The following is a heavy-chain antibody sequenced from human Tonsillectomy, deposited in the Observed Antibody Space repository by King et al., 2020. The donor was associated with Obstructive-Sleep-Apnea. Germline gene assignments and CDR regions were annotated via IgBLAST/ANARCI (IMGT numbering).Heavy chain of an antibody. CDR1: GFTFNNYG. J-gene: IGHJ4*02. V-gene: IGHV3-30*02. Sequence: VQLVESGGGVVQPGGSLRLSCAASGFTFNNYGMHWVRQAPGKGLEWVAFIRYDGDNKYYVDSVKGRFTISRDNSKNTLYLQMDSLTAEDTAVYYCAKDSPFTSWYLLYSFDSWGQGTRVTVSS. CDR2: IRYDGDNK. D-gene: IGHD6-13*01. CDR3: AKDSPFTSWYLLYSFDS.